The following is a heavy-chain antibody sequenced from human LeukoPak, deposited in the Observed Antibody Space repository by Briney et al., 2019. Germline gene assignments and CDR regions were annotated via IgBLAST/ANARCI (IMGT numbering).Heavy chain of an antibody. J-gene: IGHJ1*01. CDR2: ISGSGGST. Sequence: GGSLRLSCAASGFTFSSYGMSWVRQAPGKGLEWVSAISGSGGSTYYADSVKGRFTISRDNSKNTLYLQMNSLRAEDTAVYYCARGKPYDSLAGYFQHWGQGTLVTVSS. V-gene: IGHV3-23*01. CDR3: ARGKPYDSLAGYFQH. CDR1: GFTFSSYG. D-gene: IGHD3-22*01.